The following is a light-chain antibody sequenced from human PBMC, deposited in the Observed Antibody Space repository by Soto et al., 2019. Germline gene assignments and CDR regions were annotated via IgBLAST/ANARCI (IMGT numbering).Light chain of an antibody. CDR2: GTS. Sequence: DIVLTQSPGTLSLSPGEIATLSFSASQIISSNYLGWYQQRPGQAPRLLIYGTSTRATGIPVRFTGSGAGTDFTLTISSLQPEDFAVYFCHQDINLPWTFGQGTKVDI. CDR1: QIISSNY. J-gene: IGKJ1*01. V-gene: IGKV3D-7*01. CDR3: HQDINLPWT.